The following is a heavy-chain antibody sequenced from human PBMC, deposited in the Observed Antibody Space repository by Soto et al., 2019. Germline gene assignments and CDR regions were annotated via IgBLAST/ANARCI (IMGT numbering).Heavy chain of an antibody. CDR1: GYTFTSYG. D-gene: IGHD6-6*01. CDR3: ARDSVLAARGYFDY. V-gene: IGHV1-18*01. Sequence: ASAKASCKASGYTFTSYGISWVRQAPGQGLEWMGWISAYNGNTNYAQKLQGRVTMTTDTSTSTAYMELRSLRSDDTAVYYCARDSVLAARGYFDYWGQGTLVSVSS. CDR2: ISAYNGNT. J-gene: IGHJ4*02.